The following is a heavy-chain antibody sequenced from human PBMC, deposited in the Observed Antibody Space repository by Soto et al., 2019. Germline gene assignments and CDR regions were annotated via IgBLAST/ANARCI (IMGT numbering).Heavy chain of an antibody. V-gene: IGHV1-2*02. J-gene: IGHJ4*02. D-gene: IGHD3-10*01. CDR2: INPNNGGT. Sequence: ASVKVSCKTSGYFFTSYDIHWVRQAPGQGLEWMGWINPNNGGTNSAQKFQGRVTMTSDTSTNTAYMEITSLRSDDTALYYCAREVTYGGGSFSLGLWGQGTLVTVSS. CDR3: AREVTYGGGSFSLGL. CDR1: GYFFTSYD.